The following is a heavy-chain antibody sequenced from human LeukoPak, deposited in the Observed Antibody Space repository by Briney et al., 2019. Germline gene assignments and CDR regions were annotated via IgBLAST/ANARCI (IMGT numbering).Heavy chain of an antibody. Sequence: SETLSLTCTVSGGSISSGVYYWSWIRQHPGKGLEWIGYIYYSGSTYSNPSLKSRLTMSVDISKNQFSLKLSSVTAADTAVYYCARGVKGLRGAFVIWGQGTMVTVSS. D-gene: IGHD3-10*01. CDR3: ARGVKGLRGAFVI. CDR2: IYYSGST. V-gene: IGHV4-31*03. CDR1: GGSISSGVYY. J-gene: IGHJ3*02.